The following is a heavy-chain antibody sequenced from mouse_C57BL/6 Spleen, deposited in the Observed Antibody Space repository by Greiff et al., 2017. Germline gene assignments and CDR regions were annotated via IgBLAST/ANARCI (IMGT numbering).Heavy chain of an antibody. CDR2: IDPSDSYT. CDR3: ARRSSYGGYAMDY. J-gene: IGHJ4*01. CDR1: GYTFTSYW. V-gene: IGHV1-69*01. D-gene: IGHD1-1*01. Sequence: QVQLKQPGAELVMPGASVKLSCKASGYTFTSYWMHWVKQRPGQGLEWIGEIDPSDSYTNYNQKFKGKSTLTVDKSSSTAYMQLSSLTSEDSAVYYCARRSSYGGYAMDYWGQGTSVTVSS.